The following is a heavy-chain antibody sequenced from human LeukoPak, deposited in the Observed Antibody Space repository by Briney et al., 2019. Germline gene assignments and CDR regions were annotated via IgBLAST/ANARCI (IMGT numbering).Heavy chain of an antibody. J-gene: IGHJ4*02. D-gene: IGHD5-24*01. Sequence: SGTLSLTCTVSGGSISSYYWSWIRQPPGKGLEWIGYIYYSGSTNYNPSLKSRVTISVDTSKNQFSLKLSSVTAADTAVYYCASSMAGFPTDWGQGTLVTVSS. CDR1: GGSISSYY. CDR2: IYYSGST. V-gene: IGHV4-59*01. CDR3: ASSMAGFPTD.